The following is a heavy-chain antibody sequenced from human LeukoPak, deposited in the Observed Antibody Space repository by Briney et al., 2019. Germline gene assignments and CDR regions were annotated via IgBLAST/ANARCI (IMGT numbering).Heavy chain of an antibody. CDR1: GFTFSSYA. V-gene: IGHV3-30-3*01. CDR2: ISYDGSNK. Sequence: GGSLRLSCAASGFTFSSYAMHWVRQAPGKGLEWVAVISYDGSNKYYADSVKGRFTISRDNSKNALYLQMNSLRAEDTAVYYCARDNRGYSYGLDYWGQGTLVTVSS. J-gene: IGHJ4*02. CDR3: ARDNRGYSYGLDY. D-gene: IGHD5-18*01.